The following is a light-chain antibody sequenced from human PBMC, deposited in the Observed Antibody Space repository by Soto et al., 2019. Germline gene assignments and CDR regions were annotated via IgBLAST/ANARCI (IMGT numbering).Light chain of an antibody. CDR2: DAS. CDR1: QNINNY. Sequence: DIQMTQSPPSLSGFVGDRVSITCQASQNINNYLNWYQQKPGRAPKLLIYDASNLEAGVPSRFRGSGSGTDFTFTISRLQPEDIATYYCQQYENLPTFGQGTRLEIK. V-gene: IGKV1-33*01. J-gene: IGKJ5*01. CDR3: QQYENLPT.